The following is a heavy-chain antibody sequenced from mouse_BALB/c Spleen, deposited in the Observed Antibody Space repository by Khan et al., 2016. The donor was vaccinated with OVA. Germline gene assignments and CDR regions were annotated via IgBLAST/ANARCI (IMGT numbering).Heavy chain of an antibody. J-gene: IGHJ3*01. CDR2: IYPGDGET. D-gene: IGHD2-14*01. CDR3: ARSGYDYFAY. CDR1: GYAFSSYW. Sequence: QVRLQQSGAELVRPGSSVKISCKASGYAFSSYWMNWVKQRPGQGLEWIGQIYPGDGETKYNGKFKGKVTLTADKSSSTAYMQLSSLTSEDSAVYFWARSGYDYFAYWGQGTLVTVSA. V-gene: IGHV1-80*01.